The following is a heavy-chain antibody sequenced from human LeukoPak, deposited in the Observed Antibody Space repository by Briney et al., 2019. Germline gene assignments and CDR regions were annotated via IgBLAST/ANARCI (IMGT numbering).Heavy chain of an antibody. Sequence: SVTVSRKASVGTFSSYAISWVRQAPGQGPEWMGRIIPILGIANYAQKFQGRVTITADKSTSTAYMELSSLRSEDTAVYYCARALKYCSSTSCPTPYYYYGMDVWGQGTTVTVSS. CDR1: VGTFSSYA. J-gene: IGHJ6*02. CDR3: ARALKYCSSTSCPTPYYYYGMDV. V-gene: IGHV1-69*04. D-gene: IGHD2-2*01. CDR2: IIPILGIA.